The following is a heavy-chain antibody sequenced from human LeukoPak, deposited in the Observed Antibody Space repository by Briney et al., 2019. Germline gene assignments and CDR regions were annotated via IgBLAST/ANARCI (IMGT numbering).Heavy chain of an antibody. D-gene: IGHD1-1*01. CDR3: AKGRGSTGSYFDY. Sequence: PGGPLRLSCAASGFSFSSYAMSWVRQAPGKGLEWVSGITGSGGTTYYAEFVKGRFTISRDNSRNTLCLQMNSLRVEDTAVYYCAKGRGSTGSYFDYWGQGTLVTVSS. J-gene: IGHJ4*02. CDR2: ITGSGGTT. V-gene: IGHV3-23*01. CDR1: GFSFSSYA.